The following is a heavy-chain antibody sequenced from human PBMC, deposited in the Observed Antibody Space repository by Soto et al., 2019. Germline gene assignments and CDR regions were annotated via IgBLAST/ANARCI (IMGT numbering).Heavy chain of an antibody. J-gene: IGHJ6*02. CDR3: ARESDYPLDNKDYGMDV. V-gene: IGHV3-30*03. CDR2: ISHDATSE. D-gene: IGHD4-17*01. CDR1: AFSLSSYG. Sequence: QVQLVESGGGVVQPGSSLTLSCAASAFSLSSYGFHWVRQSPGKGLEWVAFISHDATSEHYIDSVKGRFTISRDNAKNKLYIPMNSLRGEDTSFYYCARESDYPLDNKDYGMDVWGQVTRVTVSS.